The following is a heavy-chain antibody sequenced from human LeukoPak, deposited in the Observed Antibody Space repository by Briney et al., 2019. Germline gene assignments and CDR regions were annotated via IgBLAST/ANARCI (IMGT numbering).Heavy chain of an antibody. CDR3: AKDGGIAAAGTGDY. D-gene: IGHD6-13*01. Sequence: GGSLRLSCAASGFTFGDYAMHWVRQAPGKGLEWVSGISWNSGSIGYADSVKGRFTISRDNAKDSLYLQMNSLRAEDTVLYYCAKDGGIAAAGTGDYWGQGTLVTVSS. V-gene: IGHV3-9*01. CDR2: ISWNSGSI. CDR1: GFTFGDYA. J-gene: IGHJ4*02.